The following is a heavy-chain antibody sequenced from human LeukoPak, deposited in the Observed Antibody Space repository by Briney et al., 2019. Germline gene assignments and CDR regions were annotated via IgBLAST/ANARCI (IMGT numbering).Heavy chain of an antibody. CDR3: ARACPINVPPRGDCEADAFDI. CDR1: GGSISSYY. J-gene: IGHJ3*02. D-gene: IGHD2-21*02. Sequence: PSETLSLTCTVSGGSISSYYWSWIRQPPGKGLEWIGYIYYSGSTNYNPSLKSRVTISVDTSKNQFSLKLSSVTAADTAVYYCARACPINVPPRGDCEADAFDIWGQGTMVTVSS. CDR2: IYYSGST. V-gene: IGHV4-59*01.